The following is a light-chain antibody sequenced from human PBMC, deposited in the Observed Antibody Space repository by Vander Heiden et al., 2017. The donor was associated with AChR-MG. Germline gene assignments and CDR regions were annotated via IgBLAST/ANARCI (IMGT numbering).Light chain of an antibody. J-gene: IGKJ2*01. CDR1: QSFSSW. Sequence: DIQMTQSPSTLSASVGDRFTITCRASQSFSSWLAWYQQKPGKAPKLLIYKASTLQSGVPSRFSGSGSGTEFTLTISSLQPDDFATYYCQQYNSYPYTFGQGTNLEIK. V-gene: IGKV1-5*03. CDR2: KAS. CDR3: QQYNSYPYT.